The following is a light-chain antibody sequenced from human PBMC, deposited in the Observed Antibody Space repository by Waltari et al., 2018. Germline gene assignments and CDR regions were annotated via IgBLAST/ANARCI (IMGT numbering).Light chain of an antibody. CDR1: RGHSSNA. CDR2: VNSDGSH. V-gene: IGLV4-69*01. Sequence: QLVLTQSPSASASLGASVKLTCTLSRGHSSNAIAWLQQPPEKGPRYLMKVNSDGSHNKGDEIPDRFSGSSSGAERYLTLSSLQSEDEADYYCQTGGHGTWVFGGGTKLTVL. J-gene: IGLJ3*02. CDR3: QTGGHGTWV.